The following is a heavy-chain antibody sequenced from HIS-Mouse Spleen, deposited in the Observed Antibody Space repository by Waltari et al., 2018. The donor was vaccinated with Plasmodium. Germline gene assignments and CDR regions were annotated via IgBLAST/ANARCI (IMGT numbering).Heavy chain of an antibody. CDR3: ARGARGSSSWYWYFDL. CDR2: SNHRGSN. D-gene: IGHD6-13*01. J-gene: IGHJ2*01. V-gene: IGHV4-34*01. Sequence: QVQLQQWGAGLLKPSETLSLTCAVYGGSFSGYYWSWIRQPPGKGLEWSGESNHRGSNTYNPSLKMRGTISGDTSKNQFSLKLSSVTAADTAVYYCARGARGSSSWYWYFDLWGRGTLVTVSS. CDR1: GGSFSGYY.